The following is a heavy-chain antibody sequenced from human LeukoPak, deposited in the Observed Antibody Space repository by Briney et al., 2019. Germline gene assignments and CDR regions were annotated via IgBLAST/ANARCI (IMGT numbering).Heavy chain of an antibody. D-gene: IGHD5-18*01. J-gene: IGHJ4*02. CDR3: ARARGSVDTAMVTDY. Sequence: GGSLRLSCAASGFTFSTYAMHWVRQAPGKGLEWVAFIRYDGSNKYYADSVKGRFTTSRDNAKNTLYLQVNSLRADDTAVYYCARARGSVDTAMVTDYWGQGTLVTVSS. V-gene: IGHV3-30*02. CDR1: GFTFSTYA. CDR2: IRYDGSNK.